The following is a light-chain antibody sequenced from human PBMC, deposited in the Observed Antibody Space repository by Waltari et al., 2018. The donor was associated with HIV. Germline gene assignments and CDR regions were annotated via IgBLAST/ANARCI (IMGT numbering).Light chain of an antibody. CDR1: SSNISNNY. CDR3: GTWDTSLSAGV. J-gene: IGLJ2*01. Sequence: QSVLTQPPAVSAAPGQTVTISCSGSSSNISNNYVYWYQQLPGTAPKLLMYDKNRISAGIPDRFAGCKAGTSATLAIDGIQTGDEADYYCGTWDTSLSAGVFGGGTKVTVL. CDR2: DKN. V-gene: IGLV1-51*01.